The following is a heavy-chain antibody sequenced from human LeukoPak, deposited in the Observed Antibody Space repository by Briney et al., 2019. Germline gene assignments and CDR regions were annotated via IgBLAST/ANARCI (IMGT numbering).Heavy chain of an antibody. CDR2: ISSTGTTI. CDR3: ASNDRRYCSSTSCYGPGY. J-gene: IGHJ4*02. D-gene: IGHD2-2*01. Sequence: GGSLRLSCAASGFTFSNYEMNWVRQAPGKGLEWVSYISSTGTTIYYADSVKGRFTISSDNAKNSLYLQVNSLRAEDTAVYYCASNDRRYCSSTSCYGPGYWGQGTLVTVSS. CDR1: GFTFSNYE. V-gene: IGHV3-48*03.